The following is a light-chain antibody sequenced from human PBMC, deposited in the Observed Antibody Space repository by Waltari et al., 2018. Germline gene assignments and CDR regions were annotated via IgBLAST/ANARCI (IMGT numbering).Light chain of an antibody. CDR2: DVS. CDR3: SSYTTSSTLGV. J-gene: IGLJ2*01. V-gene: IGLV2-14*03. CDR1: SSDKY. Sequence: QSALTQPASVSGSPGQSITISCTGTSSDKYVYWYQRYPDKAPRLMIYDVSERPSGVSNRFSGSKSANTASLTISGLQAEDEADYYCSSYTTSSTLGVFGGGTKLTVL.